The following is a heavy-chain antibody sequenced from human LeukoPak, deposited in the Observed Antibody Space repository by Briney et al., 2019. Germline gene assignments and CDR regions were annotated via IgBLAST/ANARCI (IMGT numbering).Heavy chain of an antibody. CDR2: IYTSGST. CDR3: ARDQSITMVRGVIITLDGMDV. CDR1: GGSISSYY. V-gene: IGHV4-4*07. J-gene: IGHJ6*02. Sequence: SETLSLTCTVSGGSISSYYWSWIRQPAGKGLEWIGRIYTSGSTNYNPSLKSGVTMSVDTSKNQFSLKLSSVTAADTAVYYCARDQSITMVRGVIITLDGMDVWGQGTTVTVSS. D-gene: IGHD3-10*01.